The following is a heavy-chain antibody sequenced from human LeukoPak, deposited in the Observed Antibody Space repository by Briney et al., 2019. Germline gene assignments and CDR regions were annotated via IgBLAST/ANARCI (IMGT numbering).Heavy chain of an antibody. V-gene: IGHV4-59*01. D-gene: IGHD1-26*01. Sequence: PSETLSLTCTASGGSISSYYWSWIRQPPGKGLEWIGYIYYSGSTNYNPSLKSRVTISVDTSKNQFSLKLSSVTAADTAVYYCAGTTNAWFDPWGQGTLVTVSS. J-gene: IGHJ5*02. CDR3: AGTTNAWFDP. CDR2: IYYSGST. CDR1: GGSISSYY.